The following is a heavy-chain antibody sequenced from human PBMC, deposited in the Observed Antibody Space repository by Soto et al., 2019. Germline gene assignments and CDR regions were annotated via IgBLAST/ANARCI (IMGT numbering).Heavy chain of an antibody. CDR1: GGSISSYY. Sequence: SETLSLTCTVSGGSISSYYWDWIRQPPGKGLEWNGYTYYSGSTNYNPSLKSRVTISVDTSKNQFSLKLSSVTAADTAVYYCARGREIVSSGLSGYYYYYGMDVWGQGTTVTVSS. CDR3: ARGREIVSSGLSGYYYYYGMDV. D-gene: IGHD6-19*01. V-gene: IGHV4-59*01. J-gene: IGHJ6*02. CDR2: TYYSGST.